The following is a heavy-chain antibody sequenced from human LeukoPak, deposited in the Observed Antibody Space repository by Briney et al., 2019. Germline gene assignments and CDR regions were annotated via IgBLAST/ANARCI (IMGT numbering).Heavy chain of an antibody. CDR3: AKDPGYSYGNY. CDR2: ISGSGGST. J-gene: IGHJ4*02. CDR1: GFTFSSYA. Sequence: GGSLRLSCAASGFTFSSYAMSWVRQAPGKGLEWVSAISGSGGSTYYADSVKGRFTISRDNSKNTLYLRMNSLRAEDTAVYYCAKDPGYSYGNYWGQGTLVTASS. D-gene: IGHD5-18*01. V-gene: IGHV3-23*01.